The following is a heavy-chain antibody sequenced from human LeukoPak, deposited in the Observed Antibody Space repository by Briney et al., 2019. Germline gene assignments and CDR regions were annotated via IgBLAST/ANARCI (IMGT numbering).Heavy chain of an antibody. CDR2: ISSSGSTI. CDR1: GFTFSSYE. CDR3: ARFGEFMYYYYGMDV. Sequence: GGSLRLSCAASGFTFSSYEMNWVRQAPGKGLEWVSYISSSGSTIYYADSVKGRFTISRDSAKNSLYLQMNSLRAEDTAVYYCARFGEFMYYYYGMDVWGKGTTVTVSS. D-gene: IGHD3-10*01. J-gene: IGHJ6*04. V-gene: IGHV3-48*03.